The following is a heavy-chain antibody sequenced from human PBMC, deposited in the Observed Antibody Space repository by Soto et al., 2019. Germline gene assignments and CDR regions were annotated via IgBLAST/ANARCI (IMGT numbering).Heavy chain of an antibody. CDR1: GGSISSGGYY. D-gene: IGHD5-12*01. CDR3: AASCVACGGFNYYGMDV. J-gene: IGHJ6*02. V-gene: IGHV4-31*03. Sequence: QVQLQESGPGLVKPSQTLSLTCTVAGGSISSGGYYWSWIRQHPGKGLEWIGYIYYSGSTYYNPSLKSRVTISVDTSKNQLSLKLSSVTAADTAVYYCAASCVACGGFNYYGMDVWGQGTTVTVSS. CDR2: IYYSGST.